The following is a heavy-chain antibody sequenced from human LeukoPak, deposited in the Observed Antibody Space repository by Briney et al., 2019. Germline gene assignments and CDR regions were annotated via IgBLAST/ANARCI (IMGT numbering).Heavy chain of an antibody. J-gene: IGHJ5*02. CDR3: ARASQLTYYDILTGYFSTRWFDP. D-gene: IGHD3-9*01. CDR1: GYTFTTYT. CDR2: INTNTGNP. V-gene: IGHV7-4-1*02. Sequence: GASVKVSCKASGYTFTTYTMSWVRQAPGQGLEWLGWINTNTGNPTYAQGFTGRFVFSLDTSVSTAYLQISSLKAEDTAVYYCARASQLTYYDILTGYFSTRWFDPWGQGTLVTVSS.